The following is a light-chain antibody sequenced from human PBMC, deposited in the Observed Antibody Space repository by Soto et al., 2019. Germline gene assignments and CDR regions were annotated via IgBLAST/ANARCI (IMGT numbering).Light chain of an antibody. J-gene: IGKJ4*01. Sequence: EIVLTQSPGTLSLSPGERATLSCRASQSVSSNYLAWYQQRPGQAPRLLIYGASNRATGIPDRFSGSGSGTDFTLTISRLEPEDFAIYYCQQYNNWPLTFGGGTKVDIK. CDR2: GAS. V-gene: IGKV3-20*01. CDR3: QQYNNWPLT. CDR1: QSVSSNY.